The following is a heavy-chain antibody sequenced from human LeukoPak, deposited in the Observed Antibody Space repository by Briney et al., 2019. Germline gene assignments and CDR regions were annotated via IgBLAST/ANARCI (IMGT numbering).Heavy chain of an antibody. V-gene: IGHV3-23*01. J-gene: IGHJ4*02. CDR3: AKGDDIGKHPTRAYYFDT. CDR1: GFTFSRHA. D-gene: IGHD5-24*01. CDR2: TGLNSVNT. Sequence: GGSLRLSCAASGFTFSRHAMSWVRQAPGKGLEWVSTTGLNSVNTLCAESVQGRFSISRDNSKNTLDLQMDNLRVDDTAVYYSAKGDDIGKHPTRAYYFDTWGQGTLVTVSS.